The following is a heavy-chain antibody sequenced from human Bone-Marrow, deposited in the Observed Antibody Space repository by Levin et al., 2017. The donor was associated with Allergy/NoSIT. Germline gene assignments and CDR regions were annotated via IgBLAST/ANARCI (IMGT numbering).Heavy chain of an antibody. CDR2: ISGGAT. V-gene: IGHV3-23*01. J-gene: IGHJ6*02. CDR1: GVTVSDSA. Sequence: ETLSLTCAASGVTVSDSAMNWVRQAPGKGLEWVSAISGGATYYADSVTGRFTISRDNSKNTMYVQMNSLRAEDTAIYYCAKRSATYYGMDVWGQGTTVTVSS. CDR3: AKRSATYYGMDV. D-gene: IGHD3-3*01.